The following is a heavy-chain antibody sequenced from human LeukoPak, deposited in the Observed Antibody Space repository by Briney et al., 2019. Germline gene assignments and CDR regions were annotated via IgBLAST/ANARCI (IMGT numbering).Heavy chain of an antibody. V-gene: IGHV3-9*01. CDR2: ITWKGGSI. Sequence: PGRSLRLSCAASGFTFDDYAMHWVRQAPGKGLEWVSSITWKGGSIAYADSVKGRFTLSRDNAKNSLYLQMNSLKAEDTAFYYCARDVSDYGDYESAFDIWGQGTMVIVSS. J-gene: IGHJ3*02. D-gene: IGHD4-17*01. CDR3: ARDVSDYGDYESAFDI. CDR1: GFTFDDYA.